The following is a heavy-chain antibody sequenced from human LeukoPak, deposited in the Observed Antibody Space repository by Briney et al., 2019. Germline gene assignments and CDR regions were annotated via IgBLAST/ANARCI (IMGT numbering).Heavy chain of an antibody. CDR3: TSLAGSSGWYLAPNDY. V-gene: IGHV3-23*01. CDR1: GFTFSSYA. Sequence: GGSLRLSCAASGFTFSSYAMSWVRQAPGKGLEWVSAISGSGGSTYYADSVKGRFTISRDNSKNTLYLQMNSLRPEDTAVYYCTSLAGSSGWYLAPNDYWGQGTPVTVSS. D-gene: IGHD6-19*01. CDR2: ISGSGGST. J-gene: IGHJ4*02.